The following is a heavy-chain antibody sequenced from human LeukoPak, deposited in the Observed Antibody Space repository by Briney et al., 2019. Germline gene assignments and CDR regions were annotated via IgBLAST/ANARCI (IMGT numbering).Heavy chain of an antibody. Sequence: SETLSLTCTVSGGSISSYYWSWIRQSPGKGLEWIGYIYYSGSTNYNPSLKSRVTISVDASKNHFSLKLSSVTAADTAVYYCAREAHYYDSSGYYWGYYFDYWGQGTLVTVSS. D-gene: IGHD3-22*01. CDR3: AREAHYYDSSGYYWGYYFDY. V-gene: IGHV4-59*01. J-gene: IGHJ4*02. CDR1: GGSISSYY. CDR2: IYYSGST.